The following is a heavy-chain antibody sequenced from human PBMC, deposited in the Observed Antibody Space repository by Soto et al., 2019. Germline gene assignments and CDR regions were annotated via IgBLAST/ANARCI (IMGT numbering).Heavy chain of an antibody. J-gene: IGHJ5*02. CDR1: GHLFNNHW. D-gene: IGHD3-10*01. CDR3: ARGYFDSGHGYDL. V-gene: IGHV5-51*01. CDR2: IFTRDSET. Sequence: GESLKISCKGPGHLFNNHWIGWVRQTPGKGLEWMGLIFTRDSETKTSPSFQGHVSFSVDNSINTVYLQWTSLKTTNTGIYFCARGYFDSGHGYDLWGQGTLVTVSS.